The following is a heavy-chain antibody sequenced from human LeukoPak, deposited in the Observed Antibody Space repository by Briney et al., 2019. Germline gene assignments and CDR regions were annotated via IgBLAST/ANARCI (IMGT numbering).Heavy chain of an antibody. J-gene: IGHJ5*02. D-gene: IGHD3-10*01. V-gene: IGHV1-2*02. CDR3: ARGRGVVRGISSNWFDP. Sequence: EASVKVSCKASGYTFTGYYMHWVRQAPGQGLEWMGWINPNSGGTNYAQKFQGRVTMTRDTSISTAYMELSRLRSDDTAVYYCARGRGVVRGISSNWFDPWGQGTLVTVSS. CDR2: INPNSGGT. CDR1: GYTFTGYY.